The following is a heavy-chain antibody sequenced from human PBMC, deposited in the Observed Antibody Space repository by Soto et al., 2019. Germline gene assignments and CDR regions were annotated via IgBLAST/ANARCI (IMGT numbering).Heavy chain of an antibody. CDR2: ISSSSSYI. V-gene: IGHV3-21*04. J-gene: IGHJ5*02. Sequence: SLRLSCAASGFTFSSYSTNWVRQAPGKGLEWVSSISSSSSYIYYADSVKGRFTISVDTSKNQFSLKLSSVTAADTAVYYCARTSRIVLMVYASGWFDPWGQGTLVTVYS. D-gene: IGHD2-8*01. CDR1: GFTFSSYS. CDR3: ARTSRIVLMVYASGWFDP.